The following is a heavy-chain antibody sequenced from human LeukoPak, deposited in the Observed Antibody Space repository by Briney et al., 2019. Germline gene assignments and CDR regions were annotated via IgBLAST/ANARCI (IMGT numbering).Heavy chain of an antibody. Sequence: GASVKVSCKASGYTFTSYAMNWVRQAPGQGLEWMGWINTNTGNPTYAQGFTGQFVFSLDTSVSTAYLQISSLKAEDTAVYYCARDPVYYYDEYYFDYWGQGTLVTVSS. J-gene: IGHJ4*02. D-gene: IGHD3-22*01. CDR1: GYTFTSYA. CDR3: ARDPVYYYDEYYFDY. CDR2: INTNTGNP. V-gene: IGHV7-4-1*02.